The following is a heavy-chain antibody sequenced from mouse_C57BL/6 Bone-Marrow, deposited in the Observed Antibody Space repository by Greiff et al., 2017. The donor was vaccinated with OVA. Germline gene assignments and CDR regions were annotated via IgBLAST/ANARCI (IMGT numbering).Heavy chain of an antibody. D-gene: IGHD1-1*02. J-gene: IGHJ1*03. CDR1: GFTFTSYW. CDR2: FYPGSGST. Sequence: VQLQQPGAELVKPGASVKMSCTASGFTFTSYWITWVIQRPGQGLEWIGDFYPGSGSTNYTEKFKSEATLTVDTSSNTAYMQLSSLTSEDTAVYYCARRGYYVYFDVWGTGPTVSVCS. V-gene: IGHV1-55*01. CDR3: ARRGYYVYFDV.